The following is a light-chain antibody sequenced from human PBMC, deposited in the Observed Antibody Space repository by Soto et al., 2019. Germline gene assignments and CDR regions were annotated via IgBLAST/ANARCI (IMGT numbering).Light chain of an antibody. Sequence: EIVLAHSPVTLSLYPGERATLSCRASQIIASHLAWYQQKPGQPPRLLIHDASNRATGIPARFSGSGSGTDFTLTISSLEPEDFAVYYCQQRSNWPPITFGQGTRLEIK. J-gene: IGKJ5*01. CDR3: QQRSNWPPIT. V-gene: IGKV3-11*01. CDR1: QIIASH. CDR2: DAS.